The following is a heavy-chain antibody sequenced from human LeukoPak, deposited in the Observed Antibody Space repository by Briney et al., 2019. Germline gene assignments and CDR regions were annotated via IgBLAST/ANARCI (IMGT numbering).Heavy chain of an antibody. Sequence: ASVKVSCKASGYTFTVYYMHWVRQAPGQGGKWMGWINPNSGGTNNAQKFQGRVTMTRDTSISTAYMELSRLRSDATAVYYCAKSRSTSCYVCEIDYWGQGTLVTVSS. CDR2: INPNSGGT. J-gene: IGHJ4*02. D-gene: IGHD2-2*01. V-gene: IGHV1-2*02. CDR3: AKSRSTSCYVCEIDY. CDR1: GYTFTVYY.